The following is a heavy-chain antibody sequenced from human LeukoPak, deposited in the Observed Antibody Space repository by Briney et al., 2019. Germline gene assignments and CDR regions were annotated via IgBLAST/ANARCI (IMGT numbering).Heavy chain of an antibody. CDR2: IYYSGST. Sequence: SETLSLTCTVSGGPFSNYYWSWIRQPPGQGLEWIGYIYYSGSTNYNPSLKSRVTISVDTSKNQFSLKLSSVTAADTFVYYCARGPTRYYFDYWGQGTLVTVSS. D-gene: IGHD2-2*01. CDR1: GGPFSNYY. J-gene: IGHJ4*02. CDR3: ARGPTRYYFDY. V-gene: IGHV4-59*01.